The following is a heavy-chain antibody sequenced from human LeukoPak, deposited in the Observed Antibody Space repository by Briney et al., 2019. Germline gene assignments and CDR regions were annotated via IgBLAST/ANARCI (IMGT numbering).Heavy chain of an antibody. CDR3: ARDPYGSGSYTPYHWFDP. CDR2: IIPIFGTA. CDR1: GGTFSSYA. J-gene: IGHJ5*02. D-gene: IGHD3-10*01. V-gene: IGHV1-69*13. Sequence: GASVKVSCKASGGTFSSYAISWVRQAPGQGLEWMGGIIPIFGTANYAQKFQGRVTITADESTSTAYMELSSLRSEDTAVYYCARDPYGSGSYTPYHWFDPWGQGTLVTVSS.